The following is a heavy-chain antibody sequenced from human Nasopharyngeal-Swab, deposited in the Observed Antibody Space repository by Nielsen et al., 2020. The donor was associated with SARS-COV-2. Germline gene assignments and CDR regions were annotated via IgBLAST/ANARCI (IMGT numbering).Heavy chain of an antibody. CDR3: ARITSAGLD. J-gene: IGHJ4*02. V-gene: IGHV3-48*04. CDR2: ISSGSHII. D-gene: IGHD3-16*01. CDR1: GFVFGSYS. Sequence: LSLTCAATGFVFGSYSMNWVRQAPGKGLEWVAYISSGSHIIYHADSVKGRLTISRDNANNVLYLEMNSLRVEDTAMFYCARITSAGLDWGQGTQVTVSS.